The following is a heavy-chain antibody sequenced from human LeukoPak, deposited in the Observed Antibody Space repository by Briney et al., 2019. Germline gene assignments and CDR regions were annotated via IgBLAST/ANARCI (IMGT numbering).Heavy chain of an antibody. CDR2: ISRSSAYI. V-gene: IGHV3-21*01. CDR3: ASFPPYMVRTDAFDI. D-gene: IGHD3-10*01. Sequence: GGSLRLSCAASGFTLSSYSMNWVRQAPGKRLEWVSSISRSSAYIYYAGSVKGRFTISRDNAKNSLYLQMNSLRAEDTAVYYCASFPPYMVRTDAFDIWGQGTMVTVSS. J-gene: IGHJ3*02. CDR1: GFTLSSYS.